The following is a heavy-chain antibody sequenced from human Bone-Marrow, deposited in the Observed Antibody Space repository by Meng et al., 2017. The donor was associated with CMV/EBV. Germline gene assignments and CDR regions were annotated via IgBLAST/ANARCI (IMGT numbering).Heavy chain of an antibody. CDR3: ARDHPRAVWYFQD. Sequence: GESLKISCAASGFTFSDYYMSWVRQSPGNGLEWIAFISGSGHAINYADSVDGRFTISRDSAKDSLFLQMNYLRVEDTAVYYCARDHPRAVWYFQDWGQGTLVTVYS. D-gene: IGHD3-16*01. CDR2: ISGSGHAI. V-gene: IGHV3-11*01. CDR1: GFTFSDYY. J-gene: IGHJ1*01.